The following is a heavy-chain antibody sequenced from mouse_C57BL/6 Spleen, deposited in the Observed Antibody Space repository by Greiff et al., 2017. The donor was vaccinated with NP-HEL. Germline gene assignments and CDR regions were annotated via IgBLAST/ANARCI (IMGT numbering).Heavy chain of an antibody. V-gene: IGHV1-55*01. D-gene: IGHD1-1*01. J-gene: IGHJ4*01. CDR2: IYPGSGST. Sequence: QVQLQQPGAELVKPGASVKMSCKASGYTFTSYWITWVKQRPGQGLEWIGDIYPGSGSTNYNEKFKSKATLTVDTSSSTAYMQLSSLTSEDSAVYYCARGCYYVDAMDYWGQGTSVTVSS. CDR1: GYTFTSYW. CDR3: ARGCYYVDAMDY.